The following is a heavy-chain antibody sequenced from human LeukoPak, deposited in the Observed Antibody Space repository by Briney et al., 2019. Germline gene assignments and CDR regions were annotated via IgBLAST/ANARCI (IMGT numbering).Heavy chain of an antibody. J-gene: IGHJ4*02. CDR3: ASGYCSGGSCYSAVY. CDR1: GFTFSSNS. V-gene: IGHV3-21*01. D-gene: IGHD2-15*01. Sequence: GGSLRLSCAASGFTFSSNSIGWVRQAPRKGLGWVSSISSSSSYIYYADSVKGRFTISRDNAKNSLYLQMNRLRAEDTAVYYCASGYCSGGSCYSAVYWGQGTLVTVSS. CDR2: ISSSSSYI.